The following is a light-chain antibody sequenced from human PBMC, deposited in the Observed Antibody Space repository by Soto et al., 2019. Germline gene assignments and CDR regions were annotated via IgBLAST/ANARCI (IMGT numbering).Light chain of an antibody. Sequence: EIVMTQSPATLSVSPGERATLSCRASQSVSSNLAWHQQKPGQAPRLLIYGASTRATGIPARFSGSRSGTESTLTISSLQSEDFAVYYCQQYNNWPYTFGQGTKLEIK. CDR2: GAS. CDR1: QSVSSN. J-gene: IGKJ2*01. V-gene: IGKV3-15*01. CDR3: QQYNNWPYT.